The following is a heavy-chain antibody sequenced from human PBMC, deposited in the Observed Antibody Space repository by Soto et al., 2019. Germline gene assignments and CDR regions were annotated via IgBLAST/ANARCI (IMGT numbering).Heavy chain of an antibody. CDR3: ARPNAKYGGGRSCTLHYFVS. CDR2: INPSGGST. J-gene: IGHJ4*02. Sequence: QVQLVQSGAEVKKPGASVKVSCKASGYTFTSYYMHWVRQAPGQGLEWMGIINPSGGSTSYGQELQGTAAMTREPAASTVDMELSRLRSADTAVNYCARPNAKYGGGRSCTLHYFVSWGQGTPVTVSS. D-gene: IGHD2-15*01. V-gene: IGHV1-46*04. CDR1: GYTFTSYY.